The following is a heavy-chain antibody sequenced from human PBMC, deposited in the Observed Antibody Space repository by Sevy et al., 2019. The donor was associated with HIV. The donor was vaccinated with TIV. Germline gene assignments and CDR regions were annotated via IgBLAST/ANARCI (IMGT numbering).Heavy chain of an antibody. CDR2: IYSGGNT. Sequence: GGSLRLSCVASGFTVSSNYMTWVRQAPGKGLEWVSVIYSGGNTYYADSVKGRFTISRDNSKNTMYLQMNSLRVEDTAVYYCARDRRGYCSSTSCYPYGMDVWGQGTTVTVSS. J-gene: IGHJ6*02. D-gene: IGHD2-2*01. V-gene: IGHV3-53*01. CDR3: ARDRRGYCSSTSCYPYGMDV. CDR1: GFTVSSNY.